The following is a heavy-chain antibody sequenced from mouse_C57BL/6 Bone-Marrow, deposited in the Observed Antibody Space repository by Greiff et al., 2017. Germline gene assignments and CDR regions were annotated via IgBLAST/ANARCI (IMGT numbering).Heavy chain of an antibody. D-gene: IGHD2-3*01. Sequence: QVQLQQSGAELMKPGASVKLSCKATGYTFTGYWIEWVKQRPGHGLEWIGEILPGSGSTNYNEKFKGKATFTAVTSSNTAYMQLSSLTTEDSAIYYCARDGWGYFDYWGQGTTLTVSS. CDR3: ARDGWGYFDY. V-gene: IGHV1-9*01. CDR2: ILPGSGST. CDR1: GYTFTGYW. J-gene: IGHJ2*01.